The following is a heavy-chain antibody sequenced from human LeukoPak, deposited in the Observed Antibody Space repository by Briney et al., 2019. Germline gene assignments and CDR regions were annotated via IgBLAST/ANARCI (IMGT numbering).Heavy chain of an antibody. CDR3: AKGLGYCSSTSCHWY. Sequence: GGSLRLSCAASGFTFSSYGMHWVRQAPGKGLEWGAFIRYDGSNKYYADSVKGRFTISRDNSKNTLYLQMNSLRAEDTAVYYCAKGLGYCSSTSCHWYWGQGTLVTVSS. CDR2: IRYDGSNK. V-gene: IGHV3-30*02. J-gene: IGHJ4*02. D-gene: IGHD2-2*01. CDR1: GFTFSSYG.